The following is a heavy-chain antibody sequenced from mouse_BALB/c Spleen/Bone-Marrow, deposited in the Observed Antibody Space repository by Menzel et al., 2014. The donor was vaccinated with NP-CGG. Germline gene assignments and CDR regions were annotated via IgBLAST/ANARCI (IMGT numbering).Heavy chain of an antibody. D-gene: IGHD1-1*01. CDR1: GFNIKDTY. V-gene: IGHV14-3*02. CDR2: IDPANGNT. CDR3: ARYYYGTLRDY. J-gene: IGHJ2*01. Sequence: VQLKQSGAELVKSGASVKLSCTASGFNIKDTYMHWVKQRPEQGLEWIGRIDPANGNTKYDPNFQGKAPITADKSSNTAYLQLSSLTSEDTAVYYCARYYYGTLRDYWGQGTTLTVSS.